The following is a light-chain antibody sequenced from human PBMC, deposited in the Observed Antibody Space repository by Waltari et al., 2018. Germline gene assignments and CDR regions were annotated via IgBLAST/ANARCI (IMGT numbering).Light chain of an antibody. CDR1: QSLVHSNGNTY. Sequence: DVVMTQSPLSLPITPGQPASISCRSRQSLVHSNGNTYLSWYHQKPGQPPRRLIYEVSNQDSGVPDRFSGSGAGTDFTLKISRVEAEDVGVYYCGQGTHLPYSFGQGTKVEIK. CDR3: GQGTHLPYS. V-gene: IGKV2-30*02. J-gene: IGKJ2*03. CDR2: EVS.